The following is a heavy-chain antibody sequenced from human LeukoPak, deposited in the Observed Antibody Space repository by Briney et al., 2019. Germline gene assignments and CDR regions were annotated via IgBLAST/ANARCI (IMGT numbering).Heavy chain of an antibody. V-gene: IGHV1-69*02. J-gene: IGHJ4*02. CDR1: GGTFSSYT. Sequence: ASVKVSCKASGGTFSSYTISWVRQAPGQGLEWMGRIIPILGIANYAQKSQGRVTVTADKSTSTAYMELSSLRSEDTAVYYCAPHIPDDYSNYHFDYWGQGTLVTVSS. CDR2: IIPILGIA. D-gene: IGHD4-11*01. CDR3: APHIPDDYSNYHFDY.